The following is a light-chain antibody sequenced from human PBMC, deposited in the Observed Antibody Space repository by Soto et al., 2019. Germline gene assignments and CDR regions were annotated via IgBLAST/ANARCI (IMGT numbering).Light chain of an antibody. CDR2: GAS. J-gene: IGKJ4*01. CDR1: QSVRNN. CDR3: QQYNNWPALT. V-gene: IGKV3-15*01. Sequence: EIVMTQSPATLSVSPGERATLSCRASQSVRNNLAWYQQKPGQAPRLLIYGASTRATGIPARFSGGGSVTEFTLAISSLQSEDFAVYYCQQYNNWPALTFGGGTKVEMK.